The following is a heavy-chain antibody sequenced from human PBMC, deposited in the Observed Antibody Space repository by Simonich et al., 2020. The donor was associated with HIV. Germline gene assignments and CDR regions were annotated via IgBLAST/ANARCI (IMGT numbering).Heavy chain of an antibody. V-gene: IGHV4-34*01. Sequence: QVQLEQWGAGLLKPSETLSLTCAVYGGSFSSYYWSWIRQPPGKGQGWIGEINQRGTTKNNPYLQSRVTISVDTSKNQFSLKLRSVTAADTAVYYCAAGNGLLRFLEWEGTYMDVWGKGTTVTVSS. J-gene: IGHJ6*03. CDR2: INQRGTT. CDR3: AAGNGLLRFLEWEGTYMDV. CDR1: GGSFSSYY. D-gene: IGHD3-3*01.